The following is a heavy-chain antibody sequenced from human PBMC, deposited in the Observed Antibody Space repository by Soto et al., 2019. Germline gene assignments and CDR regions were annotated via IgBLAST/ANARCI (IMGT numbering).Heavy chain of an antibody. CDR3: AKSRPGRGSGYYQGLYYFDY. D-gene: IGHD3-22*01. CDR2: ISGSGGST. CDR1: GFTFSSYA. J-gene: IGHJ4*02. V-gene: IGHV3-23*01. Sequence: PGGSLRLSCAASGFTFSSYAMSWVRQAPGKGLEWVSAISGSGGSTYYADSVKGRFTISRDNSKNTLYLQMNSLRAEDTAVYYCAKSRPGRGSGYYQGLYYFDYWGQGTLVTVSS.